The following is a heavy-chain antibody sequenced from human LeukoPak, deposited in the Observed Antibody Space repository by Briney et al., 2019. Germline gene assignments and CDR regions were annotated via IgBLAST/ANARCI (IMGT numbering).Heavy chain of an antibody. CDR1: GFTFSSYW. V-gene: IGHV3-7*01. Sequence: PGGSLRLSCAASGFTFSSYWMSWVRQAPGKGLEWVANIKQDGSEKYCVDSVKGRFTISRDNAKNSLYLQMNSLRAEDTAVYYCARTGGPRPFDYWGQGTLVTVSS. D-gene: IGHD3-10*01. J-gene: IGHJ4*02. CDR3: ARTGGPRPFDY. CDR2: IKQDGSEK.